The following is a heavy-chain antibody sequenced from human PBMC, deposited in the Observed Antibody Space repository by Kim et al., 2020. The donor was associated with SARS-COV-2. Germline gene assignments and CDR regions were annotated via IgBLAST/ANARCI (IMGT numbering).Heavy chain of an antibody. Sequence: VKGRFSISRDDSKNTLYLQMNSLKTEDTAVYYCTTDHKYDFWTDYENFDYWGQGTLVTVSS. CDR3: TTDHKYDFWTDYENFDY. J-gene: IGHJ4*02. V-gene: IGHV3-15*01. D-gene: IGHD3-3*01.